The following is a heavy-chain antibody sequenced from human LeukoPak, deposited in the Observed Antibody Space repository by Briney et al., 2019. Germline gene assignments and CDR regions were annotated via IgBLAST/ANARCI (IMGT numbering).Heavy chain of an antibody. CDR3: ARERRYYYDSSGYYWASDAFDI. D-gene: IGHD3-22*01. V-gene: IGHV3-74*01. CDR2: INRDGSST. Sequence: GGSLRLSCAASGFTFSGYWMHWVRQAPGKGLVWVSRINRDGSSTNYADSVKGRFTISRDNSKNTLYLQMNSLRAEDTAVYYCARERRYYYDSSGYYWASDAFDIWGQGTMVTVSS. CDR1: GFTFSGYW. J-gene: IGHJ3*02.